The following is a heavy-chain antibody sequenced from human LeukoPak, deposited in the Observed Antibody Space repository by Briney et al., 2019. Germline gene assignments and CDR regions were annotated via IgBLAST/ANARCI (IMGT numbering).Heavy chain of an antibody. J-gene: IGHJ4*02. CDR2: IKQDGSEK. Sequence: GGSLRLSCAASGFTFSSYWMSWVRQAPGKGLEWVANIKQDGSEKYYVDSVKGRFTISRDNAKNSLYLQMNSPRAEDTAVYYCARKLMVRGVIITSYFDYWGQGTLVTVSS. CDR3: ARKLMVRGVIITSYFDY. V-gene: IGHV3-7*03. CDR1: GFTFSSYW. D-gene: IGHD3-10*01.